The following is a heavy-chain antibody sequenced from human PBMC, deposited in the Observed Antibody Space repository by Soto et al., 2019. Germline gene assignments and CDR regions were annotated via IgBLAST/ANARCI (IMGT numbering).Heavy chain of an antibody. V-gene: IGHV3-23*01. CDR3: AKGSGYDYTYYYHCYMDV. J-gene: IGHJ6*03. CDR1: GFTFINYA. Sequence: GGSLRVSCAASGFTFINYAMSWVRQAPGKGLEWVSSISGAGGSTYYADSVKGRFTISRDNSKNTLYLQVNSLRADDTAVYYCAKGSGYDYTYYYHCYMDVWGKGTTVTVSS. CDR2: ISGAGGST. D-gene: IGHD5-12*01.